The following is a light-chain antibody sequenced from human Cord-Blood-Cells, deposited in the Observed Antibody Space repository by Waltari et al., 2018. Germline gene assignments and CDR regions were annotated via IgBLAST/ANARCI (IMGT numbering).Light chain of an antibody. J-gene: IGLJ2*01. CDR2: DVS. V-gene: IGLV2-14*01. CDR1: SSDVGGYNY. Sequence: QSALTQPASVSGSPGQSITISCTGTSSDVGGYNYVSCYQQHPGKAPKLMIYDVSNRPSGVSNRFSGSKSGNTASLTISGLQAEEEADYYCSSYTSSSTLVFGGGTKLTVL. CDR3: SSYTSSSTLV.